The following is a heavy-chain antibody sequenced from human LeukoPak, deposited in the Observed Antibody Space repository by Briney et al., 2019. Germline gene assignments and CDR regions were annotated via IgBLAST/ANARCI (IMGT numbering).Heavy chain of an antibody. CDR3: AKDAVYSSSWYYFDY. CDR2: ISGSGGST. J-gene: IGHJ4*02. Sequence: GGSLRLSCAASGFTFSSYGMSWVRQAPGKGLEWVSAISGSGGSTYYADSVKGRFTISRDNSKNTLYLQMNSLRAEDTAVYYCAKDAVYSSSWYYFDYWGQGTLVTVSS. D-gene: IGHD6-13*01. CDR1: GFTFSSYG. V-gene: IGHV3-23*01.